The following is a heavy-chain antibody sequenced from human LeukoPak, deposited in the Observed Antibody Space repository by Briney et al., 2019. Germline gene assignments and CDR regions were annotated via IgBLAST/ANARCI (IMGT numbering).Heavy chain of an antibody. J-gene: IGHJ6*02. CDR2: INPSGGST. D-gene: IGHD6-19*01. Sequence: ASVTVSCTASGYTFTGYYIHWVRQAPGQGLEWMGIINPSGGSTSYAQKFQGRVTMTRDTSTSTVYMELSSLRSEDTAMYYCARVGDPLAVAGMGISSGRGMDVWGQGTTVTVSS. CDR3: ARVGDPLAVAGMGISSGRGMDV. V-gene: IGHV1-46*01. CDR1: GYTFTGYY.